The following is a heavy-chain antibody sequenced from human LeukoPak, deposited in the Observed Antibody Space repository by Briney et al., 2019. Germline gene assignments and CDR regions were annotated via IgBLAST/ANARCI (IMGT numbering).Heavy chain of an antibody. CDR3: ARGSGASGFDY. CDR2: IYYSGST. V-gene: IGHV4-30-4*01. D-gene: IGHD6-19*01. J-gene: IGHJ4*02. CDR1: GGSISSGDYY. Sequence: SETLSLTCTVSGGSISSGDYYWSWIRQPPGQGLEWIGYIYYSGSTYYNPSLKSRVTISVDTSKNQFSLKLSSVTAADTAVYYCARGSGASGFDYWGQGTLVTVSS.